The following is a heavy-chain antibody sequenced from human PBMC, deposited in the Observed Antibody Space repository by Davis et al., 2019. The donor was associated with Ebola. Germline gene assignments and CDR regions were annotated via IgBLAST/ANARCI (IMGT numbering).Heavy chain of an antibody. CDR2: IRYDGSNK. V-gene: IGHV3-30*02. CDR1: GFTFSSYG. Sequence: GESLKISCAASGFTFSSYGMHWVRQAPGKGLEWVAFIRYDGSNKYYADSVKGRFTISRDNSKNTLYLQMNSLRAEDTAVYYCARGFDIVVVVAANDYYGMDVWGKGTTVTVSS. CDR3: ARGFDIVVVVAANDYYGMDV. J-gene: IGHJ6*04. D-gene: IGHD2-15*01.